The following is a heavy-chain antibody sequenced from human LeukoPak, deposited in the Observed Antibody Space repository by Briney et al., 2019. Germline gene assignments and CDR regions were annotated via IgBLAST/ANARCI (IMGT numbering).Heavy chain of an antibody. CDR3: AGRGSSSGTFDV. D-gene: IGHD2-2*01. V-gene: IGHV4-61*02. J-gene: IGHJ3*01. Sequence: SETLSLTCTVSGGSISNLDYYWTWIRQPAGKRLEWIGRIYTSGGTSYNPSLKSRVTMSVDKSKNQFSLNLASLTAADTALYYCAGRGSSSGTFDVWGPGTFVTVSS. CDR1: GGSISNLDYY. CDR2: IYTSGGT.